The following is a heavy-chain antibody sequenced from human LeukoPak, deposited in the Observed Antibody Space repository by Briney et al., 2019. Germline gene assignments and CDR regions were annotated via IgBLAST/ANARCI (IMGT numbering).Heavy chain of an antibody. V-gene: IGHV3-21*01. CDR1: GFTFSSYS. CDR3: AKERGAAAATVYFDY. CDR2: ISSSSSYI. J-gene: IGHJ4*02. Sequence: GGSLRLSCAASGFTFSSYSMNWVRQAPGKGLEWVSSISSSSSYIYYADSVKGRFTISRDNDKNSLYLQMNSLRAEDTAVYYCAKERGAAAATVYFDYWGQGTQVTVSS. D-gene: IGHD6-13*01.